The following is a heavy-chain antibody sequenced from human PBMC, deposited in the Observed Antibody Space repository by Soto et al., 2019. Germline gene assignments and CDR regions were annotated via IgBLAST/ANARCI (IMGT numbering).Heavy chain of an antibody. Sequence: PGESLKISCQGSGYSFTSYWIGWVRQMPGKGLEWMGIIYPGDSDTRYSPSFQGQVTISADKSISTAYLQWSSLKASDTAMYYCARQDRYYDFWSGSYGMDVWGQGTTVTVS. J-gene: IGHJ6*02. CDR3: ARQDRYYDFWSGSYGMDV. D-gene: IGHD3-3*01. V-gene: IGHV5-51*01. CDR1: GYSFTSYW. CDR2: IYPGDSDT.